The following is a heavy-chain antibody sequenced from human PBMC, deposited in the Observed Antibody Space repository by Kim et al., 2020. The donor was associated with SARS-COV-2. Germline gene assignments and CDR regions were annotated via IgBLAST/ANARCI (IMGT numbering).Heavy chain of an antibody. CDR3: ARERGGSYHTEATVTPRGP. V-gene: IGHV3-11*05. CDR1: GFTFSDYY. CDR2: ISSSSSYT. Sequence: GGSLRLSCAASGFTFSDYYMSWIRQAPGKGLEWVSYISSSSSYTNYADSVKGRFTISRDNAKNSLYLQMNSLRAEDTAVYYCARERGGSYHTEATVTPRGPWGQGTLVTVSS. D-gene: IGHD4-17*01. J-gene: IGHJ5*02.